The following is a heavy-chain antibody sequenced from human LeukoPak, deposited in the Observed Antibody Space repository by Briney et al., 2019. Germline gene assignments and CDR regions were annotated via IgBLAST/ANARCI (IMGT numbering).Heavy chain of an antibody. J-gene: IGHJ6*03. Sequence: SVKVSCKASGGTFSSYAISWVRQAPGQGLEWMGGIIPIFGTANYAQKFQGRVTITADKSTSTAYMELSSLRSEDTAVYYCATYSSSWYLYYYYYMDVWGKGTTVTVSS. V-gene: IGHV1-69*06. CDR1: GGTFSSYA. CDR2: IIPIFGTA. CDR3: ATYSSSWYLYYYYYMDV. D-gene: IGHD6-13*01.